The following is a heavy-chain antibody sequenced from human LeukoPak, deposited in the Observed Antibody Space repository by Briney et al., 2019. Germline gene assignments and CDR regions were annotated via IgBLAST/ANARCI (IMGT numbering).Heavy chain of an antibody. Sequence: SETLSLTCAVYGGSFSGYYWSWIRQPPGKGLEWIGEINHSGSTNYNPSLKSRVTISVDTSKNQFSLELSSVTAADTAVYYCARGPVPAAIYNWFDPWGQGTLVTVSS. CDR3: ARGPVPAAIYNWFDP. CDR2: INHSGST. D-gene: IGHD2-2*01. V-gene: IGHV4-34*01. J-gene: IGHJ5*02. CDR1: GGSFSGYY.